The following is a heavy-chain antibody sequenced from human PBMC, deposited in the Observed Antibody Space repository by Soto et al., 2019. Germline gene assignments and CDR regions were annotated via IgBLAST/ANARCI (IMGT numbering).Heavy chain of an antibody. CDR1: GGTFSKYA. D-gene: IGHD4-17*01. Sequence: QVQLVQSGTEVKKPGSSVKVSCKASGGTFSKYAVSWVRQAPGQGLEWMGGILPIFGTRHYAQNFQGRVTITADESTNMTYMELSSLRSEDTAVYYCARVAGPYDYGCNWKMMAFDIWGQGTMVTVSS. CDR3: ARVAGPYDYGCNWKMMAFDI. CDR2: ILPIFGTR. J-gene: IGHJ3*02. V-gene: IGHV1-69*01.